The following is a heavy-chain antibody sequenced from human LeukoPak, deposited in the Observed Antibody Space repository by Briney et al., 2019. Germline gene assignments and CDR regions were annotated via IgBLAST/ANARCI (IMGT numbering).Heavy chain of an antibody. V-gene: IGHV4-34*01. J-gene: IGHJ4*02. CDR2: INHSGST. Sequence: SETLSLTCAVYGGSFSGYHWSWIRQPPGKGLEWIGEINHSGSTNYNPSLKSRVTISVDTSKNQFSLKLSSVTAADTAVYYCARYGRYYYDSSGYYRNKAAFDYWGQGTLVTVSS. D-gene: IGHD3-22*01. CDR3: ARYGRYYYDSSGYYRNKAAFDY. CDR1: GGSFSGYH.